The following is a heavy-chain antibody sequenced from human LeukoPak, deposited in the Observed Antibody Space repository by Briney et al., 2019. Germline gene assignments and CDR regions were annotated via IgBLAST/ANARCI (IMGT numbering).Heavy chain of an antibody. D-gene: IGHD6-6*01. Sequence: ASVKVSCKASGYTFTSYYMHWVRQAPGQGLEWMGIINPSGGSTSYAQEFQGRVTMTRDTSTGTVYMELSSLRSEDTAVYYCARDPSIARGYYYGMDVWGQGTTVTVSS. CDR3: ARDPSIARGYYYGMDV. CDR1: GYTFTSYY. CDR2: INPSGGST. J-gene: IGHJ6*02. V-gene: IGHV1-46*01.